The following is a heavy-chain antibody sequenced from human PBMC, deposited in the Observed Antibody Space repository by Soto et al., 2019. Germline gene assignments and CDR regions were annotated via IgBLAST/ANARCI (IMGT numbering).Heavy chain of an antibody. D-gene: IGHD6-13*01. Sequence: ASVKVSCKASGYTFTSYAMHWVRQAPGQRLEWMGWINAGNGNTKYSQKFQGRVTITRDTSASTAYMELSSLRSEDTAVYYCARAPVYSSSWYSFGGMDVWGQGPTVTVSS. CDR2: INAGNGNT. J-gene: IGHJ6*02. CDR3: ARAPVYSSSWYSFGGMDV. CDR1: GYTFTSYA. V-gene: IGHV1-3*01.